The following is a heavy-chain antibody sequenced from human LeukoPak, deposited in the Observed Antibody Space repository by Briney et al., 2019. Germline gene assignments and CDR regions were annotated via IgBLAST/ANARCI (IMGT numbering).Heavy chain of an antibody. J-gene: IGHJ4*02. CDR2: IHKNAIT. CDR1: GFTVSSNY. D-gene: IGHD6-19*01. CDR3: AREPTYTNSWYTSCDY. V-gene: IGHV3-53*01. Sequence: SGGSLRLSCAASGFTVSSNYMTWVRQAPGKGLEWVSVIHKNAITYYADTVKGRFTISRDNSKNMLYLQMNSLRAEDTAVYYCAREPTYTNSWYTSCDYWGQGTLVTASS.